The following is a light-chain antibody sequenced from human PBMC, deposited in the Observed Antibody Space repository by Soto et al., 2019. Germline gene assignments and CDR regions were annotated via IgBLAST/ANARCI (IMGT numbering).Light chain of an antibody. Sequence: QSVLTQPASVSGSPGQSITISCTGTSSDVGSSNLVSWYQHHPGKAPKLIIYEVTKRPSGVSNRFSGSKSANTASLTISGLQAEDEADYYCCSYVGNIPWIFGGGTQLTVL. CDR1: SSDVGSSNL. V-gene: IGLV2-23*02. CDR2: EVT. J-gene: IGLJ2*01. CDR3: CSYVGNIPWI.